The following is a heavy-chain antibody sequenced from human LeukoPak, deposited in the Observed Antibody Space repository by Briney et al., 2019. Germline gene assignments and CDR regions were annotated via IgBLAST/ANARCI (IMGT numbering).Heavy chain of an antibody. CDR3: ARGWYFDY. CDR2: IYYSGST. J-gene: IGHJ4*02. CDR1: GGSISSSSYY. Sequence: SETLSLTCTVSGGSISSSSYYWGWIRQPPGKGLEWIGSIYYSGSTYYNPSLKSRVTISVDTSKNQFSLKLSSVTAADTAVYYCARGWYFDYWGQGTLVTVSS. D-gene: IGHD6-13*01. V-gene: IGHV4-39*07.